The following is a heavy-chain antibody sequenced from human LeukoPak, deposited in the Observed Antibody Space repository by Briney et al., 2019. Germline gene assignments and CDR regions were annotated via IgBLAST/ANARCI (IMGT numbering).Heavy chain of an antibody. CDR3: ASWSGSPRHAFDF. CDR1: GGSISSGDYY. V-gene: IGHV4-30-4*01. Sequence: PSETLSLTCTVSGGSISSGDYYWSWIRQPPGKGLEWIGYIYYSGSAYYNPSLNSRVTISVDTSKNQFSLKLSSVTAADTAVYYCASWSGSPRHAFDFWGQGTMVTVSS. D-gene: IGHD1-26*01. CDR2: IYYSGSA. J-gene: IGHJ3*01.